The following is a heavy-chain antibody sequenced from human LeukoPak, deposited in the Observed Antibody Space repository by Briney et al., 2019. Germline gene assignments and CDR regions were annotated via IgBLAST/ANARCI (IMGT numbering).Heavy chain of an antibody. CDR3: APISEVLSNLPHFDY. V-gene: IGHV3-48*01. Sequence: GGSLRLSCAASGFTFSSYSMNWVRQAPGKGLEWVSYISSSSNTIYYADSVKGRFTISRDNAKNSLYLQMNSLRAEDTAVYYCAPISEVLSNLPHFDYWGQGTLVTVSS. D-gene: IGHD4/OR15-4a*01. CDR1: GFTFSSYS. CDR2: ISSSSNTI. J-gene: IGHJ4*02.